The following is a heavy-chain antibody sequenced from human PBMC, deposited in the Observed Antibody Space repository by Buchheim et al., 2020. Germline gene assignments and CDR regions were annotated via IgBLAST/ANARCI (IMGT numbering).Heavy chain of an antibody. Sequence: QVQLVESGGGVVQPGRSLRLSCAASGFTFSSYAMHWVRQAPGKGLEWVAVISYDGSNKYYADSVKGRFTISRDNSKNKLYLQMNSLRAEDTAVYYCARSWKGGSYGVGYWGQGTL. J-gene: IGHJ4*02. CDR2: ISYDGSNK. CDR3: ARSWKGGSYGVGY. D-gene: IGHD1-26*01. CDR1: GFTFSSYA. V-gene: IGHV3-30-3*01.